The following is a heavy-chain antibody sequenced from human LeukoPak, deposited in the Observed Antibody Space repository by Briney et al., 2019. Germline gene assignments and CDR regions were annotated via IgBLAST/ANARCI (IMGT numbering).Heavy chain of an antibody. J-gene: IGHJ4*02. Sequence: GGSLRLSSGASGFTFSNYAMNWVRQAPGKGLEWVSGISNSGGSAYYADSVKGRFTISRDNSRSTLYLQMNSLRAEDTAVYYCAKGLRLGELSSGFDYWGQGTLVTVSS. D-gene: IGHD3-16*02. CDR3: AKGLRLGELSSGFDY. CDR2: ISNSGGSA. V-gene: IGHV3-23*01. CDR1: GFTFSNYA.